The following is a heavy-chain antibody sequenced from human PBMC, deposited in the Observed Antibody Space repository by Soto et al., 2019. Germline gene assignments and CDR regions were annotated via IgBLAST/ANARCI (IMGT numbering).Heavy chain of an antibody. Sequence: GGSLRLSCAASGFNFGDFGMSWVRQAPGKGLEWVSYISSSSSTIYYVDSVKGRFTISRDNAKNSLYLQMNSLRDEDTAVYYCARDRAGAQYGLDVWGQGTTVTVSS. V-gene: IGHV3-48*02. CDR3: ARDRAGAQYGLDV. D-gene: IGHD1-26*01. CDR1: GFNFGDFG. J-gene: IGHJ6*02. CDR2: ISSSSSTI.